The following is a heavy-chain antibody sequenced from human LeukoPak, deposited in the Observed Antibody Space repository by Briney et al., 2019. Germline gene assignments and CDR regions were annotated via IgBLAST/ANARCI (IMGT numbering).Heavy chain of an antibody. Sequence: ASVKVSCKASGYTFTGYYMHWVRQAPGQGLEWMGWINPNSGGTNYAQKFQGRVTMTRGTSTSTAYMELSRLRSDDTAVYYCARDRSITSSIAARIPSDYWGQGTLVTVSS. CDR3: ARDRSITSSIAARIPSDY. D-gene: IGHD6-6*01. CDR2: INPNSGGT. J-gene: IGHJ4*02. CDR1: GYTFTGYY. V-gene: IGHV1-2*02.